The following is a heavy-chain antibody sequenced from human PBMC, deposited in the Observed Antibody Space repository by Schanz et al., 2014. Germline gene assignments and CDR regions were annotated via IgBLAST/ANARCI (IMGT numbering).Heavy chain of an antibody. CDR3: ARPLGPNYYYYGLDV. J-gene: IGHJ6*02. V-gene: IGHV3-33*08. CDR1: GFTFNDYA. Sequence: QVQLVESGGGVVQPGRSLKLSCAASGFTFNDYAMHWVRQAPGKGLEWVAVIWYDGSNKDYADSVKGRFTISRDNSKNTLYLQMNSLRAEDTAVYYCARPLGPNYYYYGLDVWGQGTTVTVSS. CDR2: IWYDGSNK.